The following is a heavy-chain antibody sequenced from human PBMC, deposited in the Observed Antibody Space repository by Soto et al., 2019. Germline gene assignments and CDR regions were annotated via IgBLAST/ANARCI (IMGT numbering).Heavy chain of an antibody. D-gene: IGHD3-10*01. CDR2: IIPIIGTP. V-gene: IGHV1-69*13. J-gene: IGHJ4*02. CDR3: ARDLGFRDGNMSHLDD. CDR1: GGTFRNHV. Sequence: SVKVSCKASGGTFRNHVFNWVRQATEQGLEWMGGIIPIIGTPNYAQKFQGRVTVTADASTNTVYLDVSSLRSQDTTVYYCARDLGFRDGNMSHLDDWGQGALVNVSS.